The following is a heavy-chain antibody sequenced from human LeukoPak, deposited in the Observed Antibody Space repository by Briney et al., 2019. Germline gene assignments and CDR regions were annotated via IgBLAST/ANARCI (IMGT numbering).Heavy chain of an antibody. Sequence: PSETLSLTCAVYGGSFSGYYWSWIRRPPGKGLEWIGEINHSGSTNYNPSLKSRVTISVDTSKNQFSLKLSSVTAADTAVYYCAMDYDYVWGSYRSYYFDYWGQGTLVTVSS. V-gene: IGHV4-34*01. J-gene: IGHJ4*02. CDR1: GGSFSGYY. CDR3: AMDYDYVWGSYRSYYFDY. D-gene: IGHD3-16*02. CDR2: INHSGST.